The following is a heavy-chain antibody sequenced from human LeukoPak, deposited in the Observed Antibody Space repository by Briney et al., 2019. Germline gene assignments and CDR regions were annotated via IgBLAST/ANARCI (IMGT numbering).Heavy chain of an antibody. J-gene: IGHJ5*02. D-gene: IGHD6-6*01. CDR3: AKASGSSIAARDGAGWFDP. CDR1: GFTFSSYN. V-gene: IGHV3-48*01. Sequence: GGSLRRSCAASGFTFSSYNMNWVRQAPGKGLEWISYISSRSDAIYYADSVKGRFTISRDNAKNSLYLQMNSLRVEDTAVYYCAKASGSSIAARDGAGWFDPWGQGTLVTVSS. CDR2: ISSRSDAI.